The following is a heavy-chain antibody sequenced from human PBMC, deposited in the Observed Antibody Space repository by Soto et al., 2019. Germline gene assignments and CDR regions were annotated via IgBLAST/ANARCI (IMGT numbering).Heavy chain of an antibody. V-gene: IGHV4-4*02. CDR3: ARRQDGKGGYYYENWFDP. D-gene: IGHD3-22*01. CDR2: IYHSGST. J-gene: IGHJ5*02. Sequence: PSETLSLTCAVSGGSISSSNWWSWVRQPPGKGLEWIGEIYHSGSTNYNPSLKSRVTISVDKSKSQFSLKLSSVTAADTAVYYCARRQDGKGGYYYENWFDPWGQGTLVTVSS. CDR1: GGSISSSNW.